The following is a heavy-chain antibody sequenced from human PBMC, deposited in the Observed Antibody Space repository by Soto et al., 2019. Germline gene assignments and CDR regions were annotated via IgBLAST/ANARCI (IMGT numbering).Heavy chain of an antibody. D-gene: IGHD3-3*01. Sequence: GVSLRLSCAASGFIFSSYSMNWVLQAPGKGLEWVSYISGSGGTTFYADSVKGRFTISRDDSKNTLYLQMNSLRAEDTAVYYCAGGLLRGPLDYCGPGTLVTVSS. J-gene: IGHJ4*02. CDR2: ISGSGGTT. CDR1: GFIFSSYS. V-gene: IGHV3-23*01. CDR3: AGGLLRGPLDY.